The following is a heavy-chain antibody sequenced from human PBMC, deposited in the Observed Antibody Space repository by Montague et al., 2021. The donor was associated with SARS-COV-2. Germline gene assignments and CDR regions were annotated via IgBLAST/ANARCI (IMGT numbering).Heavy chain of an antibody. CDR2: ISGSGGST. Sequence: SLRLSCAASGFTFDDYGVHWVRQVPEKGLEWVALISGSGGSTYYADSVRGRFTISRDNNKNSLYLQMNSLRTDDTALYYCAILNVLDYLRLDLWGQGTTVTVSS. CDR1: GFTFDDYG. J-gene: IGHJ6*01. D-gene: IGHD2/OR15-2a*01. V-gene: IGHV3-43*02. CDR3: AILNVLDYLRLDL.